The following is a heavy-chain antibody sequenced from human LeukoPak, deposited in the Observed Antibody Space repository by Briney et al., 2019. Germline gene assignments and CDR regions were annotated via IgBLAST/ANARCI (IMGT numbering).Heavy chain of an antibody. V-gene: IGHV3-48*01. J-gene: IGHJ4*02. D-gene: IGHD6-13*01. CDR3: ARDKAAAGSDY. Sequence: PGGSLRLSCAASGFTFSSYSMNWVRQAPGKGLEWVSYISSSSSTIYYADSVKGRFTISRDNAKNSLYLQMNSLRAEDTAVYYCARDKAAAGSDYWGQGTLVTVSS. CDR1: GFTFSSYS. CDR2: ISSSSSTI.